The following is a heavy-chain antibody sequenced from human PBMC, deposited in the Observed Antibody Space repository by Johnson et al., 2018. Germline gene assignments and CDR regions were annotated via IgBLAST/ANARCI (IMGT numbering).Heavy chain of an antibody. V-gene: IGHV3-74*02. Sequence: VQLVESGGGLVQPGGSLRLSCAASGFTFSNYWMHWVRQAPGKGLVWVSRINTDGSSTSYADSVKGRFTISRDNAKNTLYLQMNSLRAEDTAVYYCARAPGWLQLSVFDIWGQGTMVTVSS. CDR1: GFTFSNYW. CDR2: INTDGSST. J-gene: IGHJ3*02. D-gene: IGHD5-24*01. CDR3: ARAPGWLQLSVFDI.